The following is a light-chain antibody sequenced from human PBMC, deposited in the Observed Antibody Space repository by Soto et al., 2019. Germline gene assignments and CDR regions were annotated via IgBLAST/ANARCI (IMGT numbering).Light chain of an antibody. CDR3: SSYTSSSTDCV. J-gene: IGLJ1*01. V-gene: IGLV2-14*01. Sequence: QSVLAQPASVSGSPGQSITISCTGTSSDVGGYNYVSWYQQHPGKAPKLMIYEVGNRPSGVSNRFSGSKSGNTASLTISGLQAEDEADYYCSSYTSSSTDCVFGTGTKVTVL. CDR1: SSDVGGYNY. CDR2: EVG.